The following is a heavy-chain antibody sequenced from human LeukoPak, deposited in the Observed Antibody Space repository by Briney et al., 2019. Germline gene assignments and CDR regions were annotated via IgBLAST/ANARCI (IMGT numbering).Heavy chain of an antibody. CDR2: IYYSGRT. Sequence: PSETLALTCTVYGGSSSTYYWNWIRQPPGKGLEWIGYIYYSGRTNYNPSLKSRVTISVDTSKNQFSLKLTSVTAADTAVYYCARDPPGHVAFDIWGQGTMVTVSS. CDR3: ARDPPGHVAFDI. CDR1: GGSSSTYY. V-gene: IGHV4-59*01. J-gene: IGHJ3*02.